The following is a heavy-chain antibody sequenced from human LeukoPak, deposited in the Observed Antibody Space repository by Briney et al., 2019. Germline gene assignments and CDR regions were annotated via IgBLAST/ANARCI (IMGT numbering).Heavy chain of an antibody. CDR3: AREYYDILTGYHYYGMDV. D-gene: IGHD3-9*01. V-gene: IGHV1-46*01. CDR2: INPSGGST. Sequence: GASVKVSCKASGYTFTTSAMNWVRQAPGQGLEWMGIINPSGGSTSYAQKFQGRVTMTRDTSTSTVYMELSSLRSEDTAVYYCAREYYDILTGYHYYGMDVWGQGTTVTVSS. CDR1: GYTFTTSA. J-gene: IGHJ6*02.